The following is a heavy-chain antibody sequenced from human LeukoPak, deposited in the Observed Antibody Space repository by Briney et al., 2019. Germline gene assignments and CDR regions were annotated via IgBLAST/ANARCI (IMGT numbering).Heavy chain of an antibody. J-gene: IGHJ4*02. V-gene: IGHV3-7*01. CDR1: GFTFTRYW. Sequence: GGSLRLSCAASGFTFTRYWMSWVRQAQGKGLEWVASINQDESEKYYVDSVKGRFTISRDNADNSLYLQMNSLRPEDTAVYYCVRIAVEVWGQGTLVTVSS. CDR3: VRIAVEV. D-gene: IGHD2-2*01. CDR2: INQDESEK.